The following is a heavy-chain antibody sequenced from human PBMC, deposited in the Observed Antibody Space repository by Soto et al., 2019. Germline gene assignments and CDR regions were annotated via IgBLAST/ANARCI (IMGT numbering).Heavy chain of an antibody. V-gene: IGHV3-33*01. Sequence: QVQLVESGGGVVQPGRSLRLSCAASGFTFSSYGMHWVRQAPGKGLEWVAVIWYDGSIKYYADSVKGRFTISRDNSKNTLYLQMNSLRAGDTAVYYCARLNKALGSWYFVDYWGQGTLVTVSS. CDR1: GFTFSSYG. J-gene: IGHJ4*02. CDR3: ARLNKALGSWYFVDY. CDR2: IWYDGSIK. D-gene: IGHD6-13*01.